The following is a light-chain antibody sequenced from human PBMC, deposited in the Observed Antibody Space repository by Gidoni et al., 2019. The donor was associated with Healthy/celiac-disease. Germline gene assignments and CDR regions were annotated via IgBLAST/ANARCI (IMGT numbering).Light chain of an antibody. CDR3: QSYDSSLSGSVV. CDR2: ANS. V-gene: IGLV1-40*01. CDR1: SSNIGAGYD. Sequence: SVLTQPPSVSAAPGPSVTISCTGSSSNIGAGYDVHRYQQLTGTAPKLLIYANSNRPSGVPDRFAGSKSGPSASLAITELHAADEADYYCQSYDSSLSGSVVFGGGTKLTVL. J-gene: IGLJ3*02.